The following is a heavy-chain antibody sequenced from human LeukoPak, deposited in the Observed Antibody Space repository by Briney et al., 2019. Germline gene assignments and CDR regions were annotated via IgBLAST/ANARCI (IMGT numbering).Heavy chain of an antibody. D-gene: IGHD3-10*01. V-gene: IGHV3-21*01. CDR3: AREGYYGPNYYYGMDV. CDR1: GFTFSSYS. CDR2: ISSSSSYI. J-gene: IGHJ6*02. Sequence: GGSLRLSCAASGFTFSSYSMNWVRQAPGKGLEWVSSISSSSSYIYYADSVKGRFTISRDNAKNSLYLQMNSLRAEDTAVYYCAREGYYGPNYYYGMDVWGQGTTVTVSS.